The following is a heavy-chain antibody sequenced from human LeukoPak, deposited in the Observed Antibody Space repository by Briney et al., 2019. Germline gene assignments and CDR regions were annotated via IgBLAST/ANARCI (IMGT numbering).Heavy chain of an antibody. CDR3: ARDQDPGCCSSTSCLYYFDY. J-gene: IGHJ4*02. CDR2: ISSSSSTI. V-gene: IGHV3-48*01. Sequence: GGSLRLSCAASGFTFSSYSMNWVRQAPGKGLEWVSYISSSSSTIYYADSVKGRFTISRDNAKNSLYLQMNSLRAEDTAVYYCARDQDPGCCSSTSCLYYFDYWGQGTLVTVSS. CDR1: GFTFSSYS. D-gene: IGHD2-2*01.